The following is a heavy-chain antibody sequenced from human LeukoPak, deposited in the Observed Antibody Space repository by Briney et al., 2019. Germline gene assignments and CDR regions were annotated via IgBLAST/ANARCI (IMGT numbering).Heavy chain of an antibody. CDR2: IKSKTDGGTT. J-gene: IGHJ4*02. CDR3: TTQHSSSWPRVFDY. V-gene: IGHV3-15*01. D-gene: IGHD6-13*01. Sequence: WVRQAPGKGLEWVGRIKSKTDGGTTDYAAPVKGRFTISRDDSKNTLYLQMNSLKTEDTAVYYCTTQHSSSWPRVFDYWGQGTLVTVSS.